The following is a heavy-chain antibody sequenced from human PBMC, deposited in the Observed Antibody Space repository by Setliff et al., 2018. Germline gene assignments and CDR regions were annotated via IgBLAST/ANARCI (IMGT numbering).Heavy chain of an antibody. CDR2: IYTDNGNT. V-gene: IGHV1-3*04. J-gene: IGHJ6*03. Sequence: ASVKVSCKASGYTFSANAIHWVRQAPGQRLEWMGFIYTDNGNTKYSKNFQDRVAITRDTSASTAYMELSSLTSEDTAVYFCVREGVDRRSSTDYRYYMDVWGKGTTVTVSS. D-gene: IGHD6-6*01. CDR3: VREGVDRRSSTDYRYYMDV. CDR1: GYTFSANA.